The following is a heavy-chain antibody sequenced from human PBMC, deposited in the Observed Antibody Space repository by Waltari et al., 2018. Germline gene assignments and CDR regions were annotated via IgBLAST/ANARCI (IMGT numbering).Heavy chain of an antibody. CDR2: INPSGGST. CDR3: ARVLRYFDWSKVDAFDI. J-gene: IGHJ3*02. D-gene: IGHD3-9*01. Sequence: QVQLVQSGAEVKKPGASVKVSCKASGYTFTSYYMHWVRQAPGQGLEWMGIINPSGGSTSYAQKFQGRVTMTRDTSTSTVYMELSSLRSEDTAVYYCARVLRYFDWSKVDAFDIWGQGTMVIVSS. CDR1: GYTFTSYY. V-gene: IGHV1-46*01.